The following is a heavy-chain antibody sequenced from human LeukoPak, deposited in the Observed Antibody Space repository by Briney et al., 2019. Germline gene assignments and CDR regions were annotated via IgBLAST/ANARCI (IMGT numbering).Heavy chain of an antibody. CDR2: IIPIFGTA. CDR1: GGTFSSYA. Sequence: SVKVSCKAAGGTFSSYAISWVRQAPGQRLEWMGGIIPIFGTANYAQKFQGRVTITADESTSTAYMELSSLRSEDTAVYYCASTWVRSSRGEKVYGMDVWGQGTTVTVSS. V-gene: IGHV1-69*13. D-gene: IGHD2-15*01. CDR3: ASTWVRSSRGEKVYGMDV. J-gene: IGHJ6*02.